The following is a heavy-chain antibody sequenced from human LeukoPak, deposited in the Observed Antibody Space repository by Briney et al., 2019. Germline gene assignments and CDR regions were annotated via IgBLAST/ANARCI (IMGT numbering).Heavy chain of an antibody. CDR3: ARGGRGYYFDF. D-gene: IGHD5-12*01. J-gene: IGHJ4*02. Sequence: GGSLRLSCTASGLTFSTSGFNWVRQAPGKGLEWVSSISSGSGSIYYADSVKGRFTISRDNAKNSLYLQMNSLRAEDTALYYCARGGRGYYFDFWGQGILVTVSS. V-gene: IGHV3-21*01. CDR1: GLTFSTSG. CDR2: ISSGSGSI.